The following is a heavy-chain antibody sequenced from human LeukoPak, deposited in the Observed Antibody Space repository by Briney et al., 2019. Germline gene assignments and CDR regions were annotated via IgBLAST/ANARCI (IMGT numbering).Heavy chain of an antibody. CDR3: ARGGIIAVAGTHWFDP. J-gene: IGHJ5*02. CDR2: IYPGDSDT. D-gene: IGHD6-19*01. Sequence: GESLKISCQVSGYSFTTYWIGWVRQMPGKGLEWMGIIYPGDSDTRYSPSFQGQVTISADKSISTAYLQWSSLKASDTAMYYCARGGIIAVAGTHWFDPWGQGTLVTVSS. CDR1: GYSFTTYW. V-gene: IGHV5-51*01.